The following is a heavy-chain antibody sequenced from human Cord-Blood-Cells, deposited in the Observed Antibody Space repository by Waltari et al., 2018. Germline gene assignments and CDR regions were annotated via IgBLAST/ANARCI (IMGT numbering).Heavy chain of an antibody. CDR2: IYYSGST. V-gene: IGHV4-59*01. CDR3: ARSTVTTRAFDI. CDR1: GGSISSYY. D-gene: IGHD4-17*01. Sequence: QVQLQESGPGLVKPSETLSLACTVSGGSISSYYWSWIRQPPGKGLEWIGYIYYSGSTNYNPSLKSRVTISVDTSKNQFSLKLSSVTAADTVVYYCARSTVTTRAFDIWGQGTMVTVSS. J-gene: IGHJ3*02.